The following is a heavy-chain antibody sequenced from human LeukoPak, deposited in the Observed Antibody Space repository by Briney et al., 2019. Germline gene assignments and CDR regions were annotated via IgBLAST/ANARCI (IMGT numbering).Heavy chain of an antibody. J-gene: IGHJ4*02. D-gene: IGHD6-19*01. CDR1: GGAISSSSYY. CDR2: IYYSGST. Sequence: PSETLSLTCTVSGGAISSSSYYWGWLRQPPGTGLEWVGIIYYSGSTYDNLSHNRRVTISVDTTKNQFHLKLSSVTAADTALYYCGRFVYDSSGWSYYFHYWGQGTLVTVSS. V-gene: IGHV4-39*01. CDR3: GRFVYDSSGWSYYFHY.